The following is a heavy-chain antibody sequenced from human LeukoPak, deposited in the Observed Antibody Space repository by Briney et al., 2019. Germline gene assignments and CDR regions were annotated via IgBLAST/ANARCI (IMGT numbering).Heavy chain of an antibody. CDR1: GGSISSGSYY. CDR3: ARLVVTAPQYHYYMDV. Sequence: SETLSLTCTVSGGSISSGSYYWTWIRQPPGKGLEWIAEINHIGTTNHNPSLKSRVSVSPDTSKNQFFLKLTSVTAADTALYYCARLVVTAPQYHYYMDVWGEGTTVTVSS. J-gene: IGHJ6*03. D-gene: IGHD2-21*02. V-gene: IGHV4-39*01. CDR2: INHIGTT.